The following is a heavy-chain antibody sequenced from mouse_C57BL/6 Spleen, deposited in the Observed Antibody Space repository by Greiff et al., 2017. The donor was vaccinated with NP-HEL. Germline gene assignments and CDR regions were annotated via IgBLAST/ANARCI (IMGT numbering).Heavy chain of an antibody. Sequence: QVQLQQSGAELVRPGSSVKLSCKASGYTFTSYWMHWVKQRPIQGLEWIGNIDPSDSETHYNQKFKDKATLTVDKSSSTAYMQLSSLTSEDSAVYYCARRGDDYDGDFDVWGTGTTVTVSS. CDR2: IDPSDSET. D-gene: IGHD2-4*01. V-gene: IGHV1-52*01. CDR3: ARRGDDYDGDFDV. J-gene: IGHJ1*03. CDR1: GYTFTSYW.